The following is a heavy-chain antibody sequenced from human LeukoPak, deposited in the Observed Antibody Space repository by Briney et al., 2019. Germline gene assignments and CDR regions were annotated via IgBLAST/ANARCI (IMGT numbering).Heavy chain of an antibody. V-gene: IGHV4-59*08. D-gene: IGHD1-26*01. CDR2: IYYSGST. Sequence: PSETLSLTCTVSGGSISRYYWSWIRQPPGRRLVWIGYIYYSGSTNYNPSLKSRAIISVDTSNNQFSLKLNSVSAADTAVYYCARQEGSHWDWFDPWGQGTLVTVSS. J-gene: IGHJ5*02. CDR1: GGSISRYY. CDR3: ARQEGSHWDWFDP.